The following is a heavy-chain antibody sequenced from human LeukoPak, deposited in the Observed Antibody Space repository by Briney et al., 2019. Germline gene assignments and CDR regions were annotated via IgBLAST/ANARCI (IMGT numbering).Heavy chain of an antibody. D-gene: IGHD1-26*01. V-gene: IGHV4-59*01. CDR1: GGSISSYF. CDR2: IYYSAST. Sequence: SETLSLTCTVSGGSISSYFWSWIRQPPGKGLEWIGYIYYSASTSYNPSINSRLTISVDTSKNQFSLKLSSLTAADTADYYCARQDSGSYLNPLDIWGQGTVVTVSS. J-gene: IGHJ3*02. CDR3: ARQDSGSYLNPLDI.